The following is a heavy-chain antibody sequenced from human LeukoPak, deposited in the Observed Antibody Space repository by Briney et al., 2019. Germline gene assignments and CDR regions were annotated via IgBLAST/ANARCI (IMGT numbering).Heavy chain of an antibody. CDR1: GYTLTELS. V-gene: IGHV1-24*01. CDR2: FDPEDGET. J-gene: IGHJ6*03. D-gene: IGHD3-22*01. Sequence: ASVKVSCKVSGYTLTELSMHWVRQAPGKGLEWMGGFDPEDGETIYAQKFQGRVTMTEDTSTDTAYMELSSLRSEDTAVYHCARGPYYYDSSGYLEFHYYMDVWGKGTTVTISS. CDR3: ARGPYYYDSSGYLEFHYYMDV.